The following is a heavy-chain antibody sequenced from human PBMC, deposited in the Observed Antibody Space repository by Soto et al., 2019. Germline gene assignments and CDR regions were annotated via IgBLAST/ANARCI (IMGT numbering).Heavy chain of an antibody. D-gene: IGHD1-26*01. Sequence: ASVKVSCKASGGTFSSYAISWVRQAPGQGLEWMGGIIPIFGTANYAQKFQGRVTITADKSTSTAYMELSSLRSEDTAVYYCAKAKESGSYYAWDFDYWGQVPLVTFST. CDR2: IIPIFGTA. V-gene: IGHV1-69*06. CDR3: AKAKESGSYYAWDFDY. CDR1: GGTFSSYA. J-gene: IGHJ4*02.